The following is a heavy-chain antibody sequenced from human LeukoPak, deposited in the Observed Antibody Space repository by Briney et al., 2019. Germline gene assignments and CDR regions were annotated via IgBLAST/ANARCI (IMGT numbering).Heavy chain of an antibody. D-gene: IGHD4-17*01. CDR3: AHFLTQTAVTPDWFDP. V-gene: IGHV2-5*02. CDR2: IYWDDDK. J-gene: IGHJ5*02. Sequence: SGPTLVNPTQTLTLTCTFSGFSLSTSGVGVGWTRQPPGKALEWLALIYWDDDKRYSPSLKSRLTITKDTSKNQVVLTMTNMDPVDTATYCCAHFLTQTAVTPDWFDPWGQGTLFTVSS. CDR1: GFSLSTSGVG.